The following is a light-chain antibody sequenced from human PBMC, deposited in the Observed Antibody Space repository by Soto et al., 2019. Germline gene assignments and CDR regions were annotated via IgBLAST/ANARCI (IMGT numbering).Light chain of an antibody. CDR3: TSYAGSNNLGV. J-gene: IGLJ1*01. Sequence: QSALTQPPSASGSPGQSVTISCAGTSSDVGGYNYVSWYQQHPGKAPKLIIYEVSKRPSGVPDRFSGSKSDNTASLTVSGLQADDEADYYCTSYAGSNNLGVFGTGTKVTV. CDR2: EVS. V-gene: IGLV2-8*01. CDR1: SSDVGGYNY.